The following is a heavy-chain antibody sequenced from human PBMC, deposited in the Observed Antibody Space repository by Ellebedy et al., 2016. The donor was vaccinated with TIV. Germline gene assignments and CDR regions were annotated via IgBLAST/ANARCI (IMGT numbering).Heavy chain of an antibody. V-gene: IGHV4-59*08. J-gene: IGHJ5*02. Sequence: SETLSLTCTVSDGSISSYYWSWIRQPPGKGLEWIGYIYYSGSTYYNPSLKSRVTISVDTSKNQFSLKLSSVTAADTAVYYCARGATIFGVVITNWFDPWGQGTLVTVSS. D-gene: IGHD3-3*01. CDR1: DGSISSYY. CDR2: IYYSGST. CDR3: ARGATIFGVVITNWFDP.